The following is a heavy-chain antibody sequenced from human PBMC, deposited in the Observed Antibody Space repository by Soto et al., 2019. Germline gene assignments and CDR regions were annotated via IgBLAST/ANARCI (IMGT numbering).Heavy chain of an antibody. D-gene: IGHD6-13*01. J-gene: IGHJ6*02. CDR1: GGTFSSYA. CDR2: IIPIFGTA. Sequence: SVKVSCKASGGTFSSYAISWVRQAPGQGLEWMGGIIPIFGTANYAQKFQGRVTITADESTSTAYMELSSLRSEDTAVYYCARDLGSSSAMDVWGQGTTVTVSS. CDR3: ARDLGSSSAMDV. V-gene: IGHV1-69*13.